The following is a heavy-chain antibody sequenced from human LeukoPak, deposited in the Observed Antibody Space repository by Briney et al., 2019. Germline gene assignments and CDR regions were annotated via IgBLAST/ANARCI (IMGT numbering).Heavy chain of an antibody. Sequence: SETLSLTCTVSGGSISSYYWSWIRQPPGKGLEWVGYISYSGSTNYSPSLKGRVTISVDTSKNHFSLNLTSVTAADTAVYYCARTTTTFDDWGQGTLVTVSS. J-gene: IGHJ4*02. CDR1: GGSISSYY. CDR2: ISYSGST. CDR3: ARTTTTFDD. V-gene: IGHV4-59*01. D-gene: IGHD4-11*01.